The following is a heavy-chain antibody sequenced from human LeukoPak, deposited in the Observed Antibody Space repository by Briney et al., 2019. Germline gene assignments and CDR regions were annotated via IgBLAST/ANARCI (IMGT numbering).Heavy chain of an antibody. Sequence: ASVTVSCKASGYTFTSFYLHWVRQAPGQGLEWMGLINPSGGSTSYAQQFQGRVTMTRDTSTSTVYMELSSLTSEDTAVYYCARDPWAPKSDAFDIWGQGTMVTVSS. J-gene: IGHJ3*02. V-gene: IGHV1-46*01. CDR2: INPSGGST. CDR1: GYTFTSFY. CDR3: ARDPWAPKSDAFDI.